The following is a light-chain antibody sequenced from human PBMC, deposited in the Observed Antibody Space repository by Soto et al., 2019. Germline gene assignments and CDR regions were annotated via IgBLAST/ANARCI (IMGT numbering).Light chain of an antibody. CDR1: QGVLYTSNNKNY. V-gene: IGKV4-1*01. J-gene: IGKJ1*01. Sequence: DIVMTQSPDSLAVSLGERATINCRSSQGVLYTSNNKNYLAWYQQKPGQPPRLLIYWASTRESGVPDRFSGSGSGTDFTLTISSLQAEDVAVYHCQQYYSNPRTFGQGTKVDIK. CDR3: QQYYSNPRT. CDR2: WAS.